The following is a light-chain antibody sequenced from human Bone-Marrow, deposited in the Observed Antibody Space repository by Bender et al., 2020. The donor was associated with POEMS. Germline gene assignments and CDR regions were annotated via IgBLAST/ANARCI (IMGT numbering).Light chain of an antibody. V-gene: IGLV2-8*01. Sequence: SALTQPPSASGSPGQSVTISCTGTSSDIGAYDWVSWYQQHPGKAPKLIIYEVTKRPAGVPYRFSGSKSANAASLTVSGLQPEDEADYYCSSYAGGNTYVFGSGTTVTV. CDR1: SSDIGAYDW. CDR2: EVT. J-gene: IGLJ1*01. CDR3: SSYAGGNTYV.